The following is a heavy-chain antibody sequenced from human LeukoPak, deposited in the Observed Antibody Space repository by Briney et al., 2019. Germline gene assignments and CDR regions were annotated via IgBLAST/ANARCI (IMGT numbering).Heavy chain of an antibody. CDR2: ISPYNGNT. CDR1: GYTFTSYG. Sequence: ASVKVSCEASGYTFTSYGISWVRQVPGQGLEWMGWISPYNGNTNYAQNFQGRVTMTTDTSTSTAYMELRSLRSDDTAVYYCARDHASPYSSGWYIGYNWFDPWGQGTLVSVSS. D-gene: IGHD6-19*01. CDR3: ARDHASPYSSGWYIGYNWFDP. J-gene: IGHJ5*02. V-gene: IGHV1-18*01.